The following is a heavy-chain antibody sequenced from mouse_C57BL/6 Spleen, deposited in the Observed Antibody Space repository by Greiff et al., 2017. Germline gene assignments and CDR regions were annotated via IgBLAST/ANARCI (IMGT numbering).Heavy chain of an antibody. V-gene: IGHV1-55*01. CDR3: ARLIYYDSWYFDV. Sequence: VQLKQPGAELVKPGASVKMSCKASGYTFTSYWITWVKQRPGQGLEWIGDIYPGSGSTNYNEKFKSKATLTVDTSSSTAYMQLSSLTSEDSAVYYCARLIYYDSWYFDVWGTGTTVTVSS. CDR2: IYPGSGST. J-gene: IGHJ1*03. D-gene: IGHD2-4*01. CDR1: GYTFTSYW.